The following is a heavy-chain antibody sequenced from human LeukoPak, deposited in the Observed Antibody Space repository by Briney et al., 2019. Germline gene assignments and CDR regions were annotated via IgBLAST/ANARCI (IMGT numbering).Heavy chain of an antibody. J-gene: IGHJ4*03. CDR3: ARELKGGYFDY. Sequence: VKVSCKASGYTFTSYYIHWVRQTPGQGLEWMGIIRPSSGVTTYAQNFQGRVTMTRDTSTSTVYMELSSLRSEDTAVYYCARELKGGYFDYWGQGTLVTVSS. D-gene: IGHD3-16*01. V-gene: IGHV1-46*01. CDR2: IRPSSGVT. CDR1: GYTFTSYY.